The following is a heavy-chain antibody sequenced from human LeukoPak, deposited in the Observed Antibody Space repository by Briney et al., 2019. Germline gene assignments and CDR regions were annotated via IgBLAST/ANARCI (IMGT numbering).Heavy chain of an antibody. Sequence: SETLSLTCTVSGGSISSSSYYWGWIRQPPGKGLEWIGSIYYSGSTYYNPSLKSRVTISVDTSKNQFSLKLSSVTAADTAVYYCARQFSGVGATMIDAFDIWGQGTMVTVSS. CDR3: ARQFSGVGATMIDAFDI. CDR1: GGSISSSSYY. D-gene: IGHD1-26*01. CDR2: IYYSGST. J-gene: IGHJ3*02. V-gene: IGHV4-39*01.